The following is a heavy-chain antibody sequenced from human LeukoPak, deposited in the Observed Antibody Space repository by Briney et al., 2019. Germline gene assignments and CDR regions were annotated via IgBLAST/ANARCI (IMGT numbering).Heavy chain of an antibody. CDR3: ARCSAIQLWFYY. Sequence: SGTLSLTCAVYGGSFSGYYWSWIRQPPGKGLEWIGEINHSGSTNYNPSLKSRVTISVDTSKNQFSLKLSSVTAADTAVYYCARCSAIQLWFYYWGQGTLVTVSS. CDR1: GGSFSGYY. D-gene: IGHD5-18*01. CDR2: INHSGST. J-gene: IGHJ4*02. V-gene: IGHV4-34*01.